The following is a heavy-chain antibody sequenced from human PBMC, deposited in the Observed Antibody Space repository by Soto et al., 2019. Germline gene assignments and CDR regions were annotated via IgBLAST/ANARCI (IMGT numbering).Heavy chain of an antibody. Sequence: HPGGSLRLSCAASGFTFSSYAMHWVRQAPGKGLEWVAVIWYDGSNKYYADSVKGRFTISRDNSKNTLYLQMNSLRAEDTAVYYCARAKRGSWFDPWGQGTLVTVSS. J-gene: IGHJ5*02. CDR1: GFTFSSYA. CDR2: IWYDGSNK. D-gene: IGHD3-16*01. V-gene: IGHV3-33*08. CDR3: ARAKRGSWFDP.